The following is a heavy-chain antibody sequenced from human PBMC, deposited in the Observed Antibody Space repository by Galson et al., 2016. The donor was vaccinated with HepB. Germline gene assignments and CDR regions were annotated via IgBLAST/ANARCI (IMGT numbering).Heavy chain of an antibody. CDR2: VYLDDDK. V-gene: IGHV2-5*02. CDR1: GFSFDTPGVG. Sequence: PALVKPTQTLTLTCTFSGFSFDTPGVGVGWIRQPPGKALEWLALVYLDDDKHYSPTLKNRLTLTKDSSRDPVVLTMTSMDAVDTATYYCGQYRSRSAWYPYWGQGILVTVSS. CDR3: GQYRSRSAWYPY. J-gene: IGHJ4*02. D-gene: IGHD6-19*01.